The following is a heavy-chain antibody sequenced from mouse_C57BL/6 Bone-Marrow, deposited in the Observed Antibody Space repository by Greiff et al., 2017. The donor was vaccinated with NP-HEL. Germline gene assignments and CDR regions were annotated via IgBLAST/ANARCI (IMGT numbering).Heavy chain of an antibody. CDR1: GYTFTDYY. V-gene: IGHV1-19*01. CDR2: INPYNGGT. CDR3: ARGLYYYGSSGDYYTMGY. J-gene: IGHJ4*01. Sequence: VQLQQSGPVLVKPGASVKMSCKASGYTFTDYYMNWVKQSHGKSLEWIGVINPYNGGTSYNQKFKGKATLTVDKSSSTAYMELNSLTSEDSAVYYGARGLYYYGSSGDYYTMGYWGQGTSVTVSS. D-gene: IGHD1-1*01.